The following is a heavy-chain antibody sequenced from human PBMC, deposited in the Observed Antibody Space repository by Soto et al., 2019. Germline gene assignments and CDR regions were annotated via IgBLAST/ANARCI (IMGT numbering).Heavy chain of an antibody. Sequence: SQTLSLTCAISGDSVSSSSAAWNWIRQSPSRGLEWLGRTYYRSKWYNDYAVSVKSRITINPDTSKNQFSLQLNSVTPEDTAVYYCARDQAAAGTFYYYYGMDVWGQGTTVTVSS. CDR1: GDSVSSSSAA. CDR2: TYYRSKWYN. J-gene: IGHJ6*02. CDR3: ARDQAAAGTFYYYYGMDV. D-gene: IGHD6-13*01. V-gene: IGHV6-1*01.